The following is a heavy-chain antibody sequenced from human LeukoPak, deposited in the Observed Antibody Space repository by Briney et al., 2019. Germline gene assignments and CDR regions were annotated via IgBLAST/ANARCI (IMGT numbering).Heavy chain of an antibody. Sequence: SETLSLTCTVSGGSISSYYWSWIRQPPGKGLEWIGYIYYSGSTNYNPSLKSRVTISVDTSKNQFSLKLSSVTAADTAVYYCARSGSGSYYNENWFDPWGQGTLVTVSS. J-gene: IGHJ5*02. CDR2: IYYSGST. D-gene: IGHD3-10*01. CDR1: GGSISSYY. V-gene: IGHV4-59*01. CDR3: ARSGSGSYYNENWFDP.